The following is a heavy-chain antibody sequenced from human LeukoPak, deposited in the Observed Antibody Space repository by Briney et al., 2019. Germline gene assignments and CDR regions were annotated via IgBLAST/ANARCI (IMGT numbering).Heavy chain of an antibody. J-gene: IGHJ4*02. CDR2: VSGDGSIT. Sequence: GGSLRLSCAASGFTFSTSWMHWVRQAPGKGLLWVSRVSGDGSITNYADSVKGRFTISRDNAKNTLYLQMDSLRAEDTAVYFCAKAVSGSFFYSWGQGTLVTVSS. V-gene: IGHV3-74*01. D-gene: IGHD3-10*01. CDR1: GFTFSTSW. CDR3: AKAVSGSFFYS.